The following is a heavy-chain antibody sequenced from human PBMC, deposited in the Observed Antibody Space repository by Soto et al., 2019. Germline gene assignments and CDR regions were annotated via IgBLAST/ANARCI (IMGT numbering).Heavy chain of an antibody. J-gene: IGHJ5*02. CDR2: IYHSGST. CDR1: GGSISSGGYS. V-gene: IGHV4-30-2*01. CDR3: ARSHTVGYRYGTIPLGDWLDP. D-gene: IGHD5-18*01. Sequence: LTCAVSGGSISSGGYSWSWIRQPPGKGLEWIGYIYHSGSTYYNPSLKSRVTISVDRSKNQFSLKLSSVTAADTAVYYCARSHTVGYRYGTIPLGDWLDPWGQGTLVTVSS.